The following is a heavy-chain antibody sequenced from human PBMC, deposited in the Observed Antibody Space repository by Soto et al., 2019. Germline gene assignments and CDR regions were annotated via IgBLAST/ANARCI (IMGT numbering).Heavy chain of an antibody. CDR1: GFTFSSYG. J-gene: IGHJ6*03. V-gene: IGHV3-33*01. CDR2: IWYDGSNK. D-gene: IGHD2-15*01. CDR3: ARDSAGIVVVVAANMDV. Sequence: GGSLRLSCAASGFTFSSYGMHWVRQAPGKGLEWVAVIWYDGSNKYYADSVKGRFTISRDNSKNTLYLQMNSLRAEDTAVYYCARDSAGIVVVVAANMDVWGKGTTVTVSS.